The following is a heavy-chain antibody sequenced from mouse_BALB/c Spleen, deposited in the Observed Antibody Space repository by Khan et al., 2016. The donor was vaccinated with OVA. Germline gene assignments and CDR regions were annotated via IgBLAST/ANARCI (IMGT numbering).Heavy chain of an antibody. CDR2: IDPENGDI. D-gene: IGHD2-1*01. CDR3: ARRSYGNYWFAY. J-gene: IGHJ3*01. V-gene: IGHV14-1*02. Sequence: VQLKQSGAELVRPGALVKLSCKASGFNIKDYYMNWVKQRPEQGLEWIGWIDPENGDIIFDPKFQGKAIITADTTSNTAYLQLSSLTSEDTAVYYCARRSYGNYWFAYWGQGTLVTVSA. CDR1: GFNIKDYY.